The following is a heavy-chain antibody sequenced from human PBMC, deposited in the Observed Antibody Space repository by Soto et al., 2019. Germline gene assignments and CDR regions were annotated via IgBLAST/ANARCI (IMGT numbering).Heavy chain of an antibody. J-gene: IGHJ4*02. CDR1: GFTFDSYA. CDR3: ARGAVMPDY. CDR2: ISFGGGNT. V-gene: IGHV3-23*01. Sequence: EVQLLESGGDLQQPGGSLRLSCAASGFTFDSYALTWVRQAPGKGLELVSAISFGGGNTCYADSVKGRFTISRDNSKNTVYLQMNSLRADDTAVYYCARGAVMPDYWGQGTLVTVSS. D-gene: IGHD2-2*01.